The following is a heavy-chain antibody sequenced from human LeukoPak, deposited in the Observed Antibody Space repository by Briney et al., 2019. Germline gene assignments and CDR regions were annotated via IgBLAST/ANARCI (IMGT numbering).Heavy chain of an antibody. D-gene: IGHD1-26*01. CDR3: ARVPYSDNYHFDY. J-gene: IGHJ4*02. V-gene: IGHV3-21*01. CDR1: GFTFSRYS. CDR2: ISTGSSYI. Sequence: PGRSLRLSCAASGFTFSRYSMNWVRQTPGKGLEWVSSISTGSSYIYYADSVKGRFTISRDNAKSSLYLQMNSLRAEDTAVYYCARVPYSDNYHFDYWGQGTLVTVSS.